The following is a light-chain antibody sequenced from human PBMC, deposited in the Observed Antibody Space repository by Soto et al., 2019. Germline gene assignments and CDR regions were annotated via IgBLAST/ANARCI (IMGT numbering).Light chain of an antibody. CDR2: GAS. J-gene: IGKJ5*01. V-gene: IGKV3-15*01. Sequence: EVVMTQSPATLSVSSGGRATLSCRARQSVSSNLAWYQQKHGQAPRLLIYGASTRATGIPARFSGSGSGTEFTLTISSLQSEDFAVYYCQQYDNWPPITFGQGTRLEIK. CDR3: QQYDNWPPIT. CDR1: QSVSSN.